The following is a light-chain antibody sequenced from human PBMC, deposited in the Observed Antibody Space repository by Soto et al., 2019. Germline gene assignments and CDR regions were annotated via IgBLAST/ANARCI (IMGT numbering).Light chain of an antibody. CDR1: QSVSSY. Sequence: EIVLTXSPATLSLXXXXXATLSCRASQSVSSYLAWYQQKPGQAPRLLIYDASNRATGIPARFSGSGSGTDFTLTISSLEPEDFAVYYCQQRSNWPSLTFGGGTKVEIK. CDR3: QQRSNWPSLT. J-gene: IGKJ4*01. V-gene: IGKV3-11*01. CDR2: DAS.